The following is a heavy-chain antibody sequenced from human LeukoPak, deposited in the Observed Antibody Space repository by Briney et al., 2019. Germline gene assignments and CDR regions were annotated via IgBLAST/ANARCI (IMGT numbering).Heavy chain of an antibody. CDR1: GYTFTGYY. CDR3: ARDPVDSSGYTTPSDY. V-gene: IGHV1-2*02. CDR2: INPNSGGT. D-gene: IGHD3-22*01. Sequence: GASVKVSCKASGYTFTGYYMHWVRQAPGQGLEWMGWINPNSGGTNYAQKFQGRVTMTRDTSISTAYMELSRLRSDDTAVYYCARDPVDSSGYTTPSDYWGQGTLVTVSS. J-gene: IGHJ4*02.